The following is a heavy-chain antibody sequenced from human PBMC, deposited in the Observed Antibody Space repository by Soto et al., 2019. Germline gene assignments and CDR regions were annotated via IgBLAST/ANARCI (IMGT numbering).Heavy chain of an antibody. D-gene: IGHD3-16*01. CDR1: GYTFTSYD. Sequence: QVQLVQSGAEVKKPGASVKVSCKASGYTFTSYDINWVRQATGQGLEWMGWMNPNSGNTGYAQKYQGRLPMTRKIHVRAAYIELNSLRCEDAAVYYCARGGQAIFGYYCHIWGQG. CDR3: ARGGQAIFGYYCHI. CDR2: MNPNSGNT. J-gene: IGHJ3*02. V-gene: IGHV1-8*01.